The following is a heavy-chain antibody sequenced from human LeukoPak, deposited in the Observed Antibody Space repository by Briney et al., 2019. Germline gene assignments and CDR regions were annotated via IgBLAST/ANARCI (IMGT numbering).Heavy chain of an antibody. Sequence: SETLSLTCAVSGGSISSGGYSWSWIRQPPGKGLEWIGYIYHSGSTYYNPSLKSRVTISVDRSKNQFSLKLSSVTAADTAVYYCARVTKYYDFWSGSPGAFDIWGQGTLVTVSS. CDR3: ARVTKYYDFWSGSPGAFDI. D-gene: IGHD3-3*01. V-gene: IGHV4-30-2*01. CDR2: IYHSGST. CDR1: GGSISSGGYS. J-gene: IGHJ4*02.